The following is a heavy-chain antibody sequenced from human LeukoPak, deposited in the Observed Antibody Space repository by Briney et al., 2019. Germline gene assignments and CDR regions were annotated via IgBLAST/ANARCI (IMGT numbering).Heavy chain of an antibody. Sequence: GGSLRLSCAASGFTFDDYAMHWVRQVPGKGLEWVSGISWNSVGIGYADSLKGRFTISRDNAKNSLYLQMNSLRAEDTAVYYCAKDLYYYDSSGPPQTHYWGQGTLVTVSS. D-gene: IGHD3-22*01. J-gene: IGHJ4*02. V-gene: IGHV3-9*01. CDR1: GFTFDDYA. CDR2: ISWNSVGI. CDR3: AKDLYYYDSSGPPQTHY.